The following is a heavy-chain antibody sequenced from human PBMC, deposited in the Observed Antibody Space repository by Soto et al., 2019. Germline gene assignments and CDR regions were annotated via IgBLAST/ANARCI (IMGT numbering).Heavy chain of an antibody. J-gene: IGHJ4*02. CDR2: IVVGSGNT. V-gene: IGHV1-58*01. Sequence: SVKVSCKASGFTFTSSAVQWVRQARGQRLEWIGWIVVGSGNTNYAQKFQERVTITRDMSTSTAYMELSSLRSEDTAVYYCAADYLPGDSSGYDDYWGQGTLVTVSS. CDR1: GFTFTSSA. CDR3: AADYLPGDSSGYDDY. D-gene: IGHD3-22*01.